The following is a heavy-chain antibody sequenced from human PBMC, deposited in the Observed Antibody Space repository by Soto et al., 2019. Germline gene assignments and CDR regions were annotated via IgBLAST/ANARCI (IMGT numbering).Heavy chain of an antibody. D-gene: IGHD1-26*01. Sequence: PGGSLRLSCAASGFTFSSYAIHWVRQAPDKGLEWVAVISYDGSNKYYADSVKGRFTISRDNSKNRLYLRVNSLTAEDTAVYYCTRGPCDRGAFDFWGQGTQVTVSS. J-gene: IGHJ4*02. CDR1: GFTFSSYA. CDR2: ISYDGSNK. CDR3: TRGPCDRGAFDF. V-gene: IGHV3-30-3*01.